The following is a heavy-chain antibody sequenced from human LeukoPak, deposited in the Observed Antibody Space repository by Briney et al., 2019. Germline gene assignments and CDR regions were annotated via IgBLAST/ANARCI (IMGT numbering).Heavy chain of an antibody. J-gene: IGHJ6*03. V-gene: IGHV4-61*02. Sequence: SETLSLTCTVSGGSISSGSYYWSWIRQPAGKGLEWIGRIYTSGSTNYNPSLKSRVTISVDTSKNQFSLKLSSVTAADTAVYYCARTNSNYYYYHLDVWGKGTTVTVSS. CDR1: GGSISSGSYY. D-gene: IGHD4-11*01. CDR3: ARTNSNYYYYHLDV. CDR2: IYTSGST.